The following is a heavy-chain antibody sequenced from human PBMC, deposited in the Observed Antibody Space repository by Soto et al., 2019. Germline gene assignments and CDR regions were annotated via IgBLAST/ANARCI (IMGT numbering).Heavy chain of an antibody. D-gene: IGHD1-26*01. CDR1: GGSISSYY. J-gene: IGHJ4*02. V-gene: IGHV4-59*01. Sequence: SETLSLTCTVSGGSISSYYWSWIRQPPGKGLEWIGYIYYSGSTNYNPSHKSRVTISVDTSKNQFSLKLSSVTAADTAVYYCARVSFEELPGGSYYYFDYWGQGTLVTVSS. CDR2: IYYSGST. CDR3: ARVSFEELPGGSYYYFDY.